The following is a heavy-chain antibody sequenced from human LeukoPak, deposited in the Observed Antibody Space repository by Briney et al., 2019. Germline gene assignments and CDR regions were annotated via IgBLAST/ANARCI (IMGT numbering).Heavy chain of an antibody. CDR3: AKYLAVAARDY. CDR2: ISWNSGSI. CDR1: GFTFDDYA. D-gene: IGHD6-13*01. Sequence: GGSLRLSCAASGFTFDDYAMHWVRQAPGKGLEWVSGISWNSGSIGYADSVKGRFTISRDNAKNSLYLQMNSLRAEDTAIYYCAKYLAVAARDYWGQGTLVTVSS. J-gene: IGHJ4*02. V-gene: IGHV3-9*01.